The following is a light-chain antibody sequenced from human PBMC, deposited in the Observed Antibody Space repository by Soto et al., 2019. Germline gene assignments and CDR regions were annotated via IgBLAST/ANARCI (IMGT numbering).Light chain of an antibody. Sequence: VWTQSPHPLSLSQGNTATLPCRASESLTNSNRAWYQVQPGQAPRLLIYDTSSRATGIPARCSGSGCGTEFSLTISSLLHEDVVVYYCWQYNKWPPITFGQGTRLEIK. CDR2: DTS. CDR1: ESLTNSN. V-gene: IGKV3D-15*01. J-gene: IGKJ5*01. CDR3: WQYNKWPPIT.